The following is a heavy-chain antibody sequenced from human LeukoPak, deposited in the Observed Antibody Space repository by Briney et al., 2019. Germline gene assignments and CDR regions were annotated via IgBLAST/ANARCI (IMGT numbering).Heavy chain of an antibody. CDR3: AKGVEYYDSSGYQIIFDY. V-gene: IGHV3-7*03. J-gene: IGHJ4*02. CDR2: IKQDETEK. CDR1: GFTFSNFW. Sequence: PGGSLRLSCTASGFTFSNFWMGWVRQAPGKGLEWVANIKQDETEKLYPGSLKGRFTISVDKSKYPLYLQLSSVSAEDTAVYYCAKGVEYYDSSGYQIIFDYWGQGTLVTVSS. D-gene: IGHD3-22*01.